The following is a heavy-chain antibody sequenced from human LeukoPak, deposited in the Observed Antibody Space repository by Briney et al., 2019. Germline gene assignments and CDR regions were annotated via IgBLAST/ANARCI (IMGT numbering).Heavy chain of an antibody. CDR2: IIPIFGTA. CDR1: GGTFSSYA. Sequence: ASVKVSCKASGGTFSSYAISWVRQAPGQGLEWMGGIIPIFGTANYAQKFRGRVTITADESTSTAYMELSSLRSEDTAVYYCARGSLSGYSYDYYYYGMDVWGQGTTVTVSS. V-gene: IGHV1-69*13. CDR3: ARGSLSGYSYDYYYYGMDV. J-gene: IGHJ6*02. D-gene: IGHD5-18*01.